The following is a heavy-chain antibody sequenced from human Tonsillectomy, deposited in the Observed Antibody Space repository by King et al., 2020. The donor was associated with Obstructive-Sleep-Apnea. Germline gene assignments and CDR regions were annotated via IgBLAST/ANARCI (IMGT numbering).Heavy chain of an antibody. CDR1: GYTFKNNG. CDR3: ARVVEGRQFGDLSPKYFDY. CDR2: ISAYNGNT. V-gene: IGHV1-18*01. D-gene: IGHD3-10*01. Sequence: QLVQSGAEVKKPGASVKVSCKTSGYTFKNNGITWVRQAPGQGLEWMGWISAYNGNTNYAQKFQGRVTMTTDTSTSTVYMELRRLRTDDTAFYYCARVVEGRQFGDLSPKYFDYWGQGTPVTVSS. J-gene: IGHJ4*02.